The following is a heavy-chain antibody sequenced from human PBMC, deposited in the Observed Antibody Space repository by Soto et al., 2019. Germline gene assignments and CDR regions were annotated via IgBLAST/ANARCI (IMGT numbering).Heavy chain of an antibody. CDR1: GSIFTEYH. D-gene: IGHD6-13*01. V-gene: IGHV1-2*02. J-gene: IGHJ5*02. Sequence: ASVTFSFTASGSIFTEYHIHLVRQAHGQGLEFMGWINTNNGGAGSAQQFQGRVTVTRDTSINTVYLELSNLRSDDTAVYFCAKEGGSTSLPPPTTGFDLGGQGTLVTFSS. CDR2: INTNNGGA. CDR3: AKEGGSTSLPPPTTGFDL.